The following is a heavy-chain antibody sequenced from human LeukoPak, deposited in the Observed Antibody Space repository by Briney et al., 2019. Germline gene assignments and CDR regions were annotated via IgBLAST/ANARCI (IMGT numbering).Heavy chain of an antibody. CDR2: LSGSGSST. D-gene: IGHD7-27*01. V-gene: IGHV3-23*01. Sequence: PGGSLRLSCAASGFTFSSYAMSWVRQAPGKGLEWVSTLSGSGSSTFYADSVKGRFTISRDNSKNTLYLQMNSLRAEDTAVYYCANDNWDGHYWGQGTLVTVSS. CDR3: ANDNWDGHY. J-gene: IGHJ4*02. CDR1: GFTFSSYA.